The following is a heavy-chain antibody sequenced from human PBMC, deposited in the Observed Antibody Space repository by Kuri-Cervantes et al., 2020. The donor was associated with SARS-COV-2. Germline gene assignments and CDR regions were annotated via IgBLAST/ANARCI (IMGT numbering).Heavy chain of an antibody. V-gene: IGHV3-74*01. Sequence: GGSLRLSCAASGFTFSGHWIHWVRQAPGKGLVWVSRINPDGSYTNNADSVKGRFTLSRDNAKNMLFLQMNSLRAEDTAVYHCARDCPFVDTAMWSYWGQGTLVTVSS. CDR1: GFTFSGHW. CDR3: ARDCPFVDTAMWSY. D-gene: IGHD5-18*01. CDR2: INPDGSYT. J-gene: IGHJ4*02.